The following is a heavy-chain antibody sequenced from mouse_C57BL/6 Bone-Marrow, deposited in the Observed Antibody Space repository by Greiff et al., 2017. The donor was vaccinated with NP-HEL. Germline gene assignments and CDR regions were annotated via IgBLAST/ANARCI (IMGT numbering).Heavy chain of an antibody. CDR2: IDPADGNT. D-gene: IGHD1-1*01. CDR3: ANYYYAMDY. V-gene: IGHV14-3*01. Sequence: VQLQQSVAELVRPGASVKLSCTASGFNIKNTYMHWVKQRPEQGLEWIGRIDPADGNTKYAPKFQGKATITTDTSSDTAYLQLSRLTSTDTDNYYSANYYYAMDYWGQGTSVTVSS. CDR1: GFNIKNTY. J-gene: IGHJ4*01.